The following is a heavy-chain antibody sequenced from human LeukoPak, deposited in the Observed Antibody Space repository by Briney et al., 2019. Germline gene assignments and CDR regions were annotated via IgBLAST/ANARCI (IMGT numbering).Heavy chain of an antibody. V-gene: IGHV3-15*01. CDR1: GFTFSNAW. J-gene: IGHJ4*02. Sequence: PGGSLRLSCAASGFTFSNAWMSWVRQAPGKGLEWVGRIRSKTDGGTTDYAAPVKGRFTISRDDSKNTLYLQMNSLKTEDTAVYYCTTSYTVNTEFDYWGQGTLVTVSS. CDR3: TTSYTVNTEFDY. D-gene: IGHD4-17*01. CDR2: IRSKTDGGTT.